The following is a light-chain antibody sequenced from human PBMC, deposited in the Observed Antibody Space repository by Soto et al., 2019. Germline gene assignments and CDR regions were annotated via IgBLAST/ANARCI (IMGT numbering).Light chain of an antibody. CDR3: LQDYTYPWT. J-gene: IGKJ1*01. CDR2: GAS. V-gene: IGKV1-6*02. Sequence: IQMSQSPSILSASIGDRVTITCRASQGISNELGWYQQRPGKAPKVLIYGASNLQSGVPSRFSGSASGTDFTLTISSLQPEDFATYYCLQDYTYPWTFGQGTKVDIK. CDR1: QGISNE.